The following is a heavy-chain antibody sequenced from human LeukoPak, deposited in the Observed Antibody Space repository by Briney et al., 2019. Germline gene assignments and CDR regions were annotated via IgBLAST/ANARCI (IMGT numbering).Heavy chain of an antibody. V-gene: IGHV4-34*01. J-gene: IGHJ6*03. D-gene: IGHD2-15*01. Sequence: TSETLSLTCGVAGGSLSFYYWRWVRQSPGKGLEWIAEISQNGDSNYNMSLKRRVTISLDKSKNQVSLKRESVTAADRAVYYCGRDRRDIVVFPPSKQRRYMDVLRKGTTVTVSS. CDR3: GRDRRDIVVFPPSKQRRYMDV. CDR1: GGSLSFYY. CDR2: ISQNGDS.